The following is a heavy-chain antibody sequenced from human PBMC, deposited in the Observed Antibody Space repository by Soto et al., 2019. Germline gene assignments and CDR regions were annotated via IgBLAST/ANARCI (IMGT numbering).Heavy chain of an antibody. J-gene: IGHJ6*02. Sequence: QVQLVESGGGVVQPGRSLRLSCAASGFTFSSYGXXWVRQAPGKGLEWVAVISYDGSNKYYADSVKGRFTISRDNSKNTLYLQMNSLRAEDTAVYYCAKDRGNSSGWAYFYYYGMDVWGQGTTVTVSS. V-gene: IGHV3-30*18. CDR1: GFTFSSYG. D-gene: IGHD6-19*01. CDR3: AKDRGNSSGWAYFYYYGMDV. CDR2: ISYDGSNK.